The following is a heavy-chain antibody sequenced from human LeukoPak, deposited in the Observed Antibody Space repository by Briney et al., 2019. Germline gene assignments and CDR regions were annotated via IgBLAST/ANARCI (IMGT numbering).Heavy chain of an antibody. V-gene: IGHV1-8*01. CDR3: ARVPRGYSYGLGEGY. CDR2: MNPNSGNT. Sequence: ASVKVSCKASGYTFTSYDINWVRQATGQGLEWMGWMNPNSGNTGYAQKFQGRVTMTRNTSISTAYMELSSLRSEDTAVYYWARVPRGYSYGLGEGYWGQGTLVTVSS. J-gene: IGHJ4*02. D-gene: IGHD5-18*01. CDR1: GYTFTSYD.